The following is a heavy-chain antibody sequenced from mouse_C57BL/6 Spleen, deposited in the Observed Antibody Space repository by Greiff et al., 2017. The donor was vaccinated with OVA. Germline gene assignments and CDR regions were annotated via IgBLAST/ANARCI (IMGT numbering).Heavy chain of an antibody. CDR2: IDPSDSYT. CDR1: GYTFTSYW. D-gene: IGHD2-2*01. J-gene: IGHJ2*01. CDR3: ARMGYDDGGY. V-gene: IGHV1-59*01. Sequence: VQLQQPGAELVRPGTSVKLSCKASGYTFTSYWMHWVKQRPGQGLEWIGVIDPSDSYTNYNQKFKGKATLTVDTSSSTAYMQLSSLTSEDSAVYYCARMGYDDGGYWGQGTTLTVSS.